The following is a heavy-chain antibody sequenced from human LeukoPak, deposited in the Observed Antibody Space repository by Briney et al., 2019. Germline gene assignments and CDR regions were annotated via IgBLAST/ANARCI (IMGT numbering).Heavy chain of an antibody. D-gene: IGHD3-10*01. V-gene: IGHV4-61*02. CDR1: GGSISSGSYY. J-gene: IGHJ3*02. CDR2: IYTSGST. CDR3: ATYPYYYGSGSRRYAFDI. Sequence: SQTLSLTCTVSGGSISSGSYYWSWIRQPAGKGPEWIGRIYTSGSTNYNPSLKSRVTISVDTSKNQFSLKLSSVTAADTAVYYCATYPYYYGSGSRRYAFDIWGQGTMVTVSS.